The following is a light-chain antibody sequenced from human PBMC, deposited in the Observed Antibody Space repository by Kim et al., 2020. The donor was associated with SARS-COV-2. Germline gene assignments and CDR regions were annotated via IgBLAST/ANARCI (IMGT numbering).Light chain of an antibody. V-gene: IGLV3-19*01. CDR3: NPRDSSGNHLV. CDR2: CKN. J-gene: IGLJ2*01. Sequence: AIGQTVSITTQADSLRGYYASWYQQKTGQASVLVIYCKNNRPSWIPDRFSGSSSGNTASLTITGAQAEDEADYYCNPRDSSGNHLVFGGGTKLTVL. CDR1: SLRGYY.